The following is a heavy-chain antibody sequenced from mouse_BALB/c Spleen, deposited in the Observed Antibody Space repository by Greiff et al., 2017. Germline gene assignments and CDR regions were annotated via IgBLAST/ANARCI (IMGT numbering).Heavy chain of an antibody. V-gene: IGHV5-17*02. CDR1: GFTFRCLG. Sequence: EVQGVESGGGLVQPGGSRKLSCASSGFTFRCLGMSWVRQAPEKGLELVAYISSGSSTIYYADTVKGRFTISRDNPKKTLFLQMTSLRSEDTAMFYGARDYRYDGPGALDDWGQGTSVTVAA. J-gene: IGHJ4*01. CDR3: ARDYRYDGPGALDD. CDR2: ISSGSSTI. D-gene: IGHD2-14*01.